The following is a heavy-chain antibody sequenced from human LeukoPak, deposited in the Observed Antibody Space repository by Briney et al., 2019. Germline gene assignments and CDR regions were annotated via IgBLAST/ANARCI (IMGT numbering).Heavy chain of an antibody. J-gene: IGHJ4*02. CDR1: GFTFSGYW. CDR3: AGEDYGGNNFDC. CDR2: INHDGSEK. Sequence: GGSLRLSCAASGFTFSGYWMSWVRQAPGKGLEWVANINHDGSEKYYVDSVKGRFTISRDNAKNSLFLQMGSLRVEDTAVYYCAGEDYGGNNFDCWGQGTLVTVSS. D-gene: IGHD4-23*01. V-gene: IGHV3-7*01.